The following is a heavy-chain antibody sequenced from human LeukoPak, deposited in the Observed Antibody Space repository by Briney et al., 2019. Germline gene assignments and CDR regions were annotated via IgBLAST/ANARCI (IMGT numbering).Heavy chain of an antibody. V-gene: IGHV1-18*01. CDR1: GYTFTTYG. CDR3: VCIMWATSDY. J-gene: IGHJ4*02. Sequence: ATLRVSSTASGYTFTTYGISWGRQAPGQGLEWMGWISAYNGNTNYAQKLQGRVTITTDTSTRTAYMELRSLRSDDTALYCCVCIMWATSDYWGQGTLVTVSS. CDR2: ISAYNGNT. D-gene: IGHD1-26*01.